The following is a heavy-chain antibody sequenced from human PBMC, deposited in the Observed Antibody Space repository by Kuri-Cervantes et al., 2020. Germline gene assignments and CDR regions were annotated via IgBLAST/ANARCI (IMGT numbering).Heavy chain of an antibody. D-gene: IGHD6-13*01. CDR1: GGTFSSYA. CDR3: ATSLAAADVSWFDP. V-gene: IGHV1-69*13. J-gene: IGHJ5*02. Sequence: SVKVSCRASGGTFSSYAISWVRQAPGQGLEWMGGIIPIFGTANYAQKFQGSVTITADESTSTAYMELSSLRSEDTAVYYCATSLAAADVSWFDPWGQGTLVTVSS. CDR2: IIPIFGTA.